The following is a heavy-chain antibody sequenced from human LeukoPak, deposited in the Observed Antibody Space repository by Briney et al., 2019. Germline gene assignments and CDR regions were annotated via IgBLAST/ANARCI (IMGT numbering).Heavy chain of an antibody. J-gene: IGHJ4*02. D-gene: IGHD6-19*01. V-gene: IGHV3-21*01. CDR3: ATEYSSDWYSGSFGDY. CDR1: GFTFSSYS. Sequence: GGSLRLSCAASGFTFSSYSMNWVRQAPGKGLEWVSSISSSSSYIYYADSVKGRFTISRDNAKNSLYLQMNSLRAEDTAVYYCATEYSSDWYSGSFGDYWGQGTLVTVSS. CDR2: ISSSSSYI.